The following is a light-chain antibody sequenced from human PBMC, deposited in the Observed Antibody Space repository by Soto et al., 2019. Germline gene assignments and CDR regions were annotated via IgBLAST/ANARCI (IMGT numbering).Light chain of an antibody. CDR3: QQYGSSLPTT. CDR1: QSVSSSY. V-gene: IGKV3-20*01. J-gene: IGKJ5*01. Sequence: EIVLTQSPGTLSLSPGERATLSCRASQSVSSSYLAWYQQKPGQAPRLLIYGASSRATGIPDRFSGSGSGTDFTLTISRLEPEHFAVYYCQQYGSSLPTTFGQGTRLEIK. CDR2: GAS.